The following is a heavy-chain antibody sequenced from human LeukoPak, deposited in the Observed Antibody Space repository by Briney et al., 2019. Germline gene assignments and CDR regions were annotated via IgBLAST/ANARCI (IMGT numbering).Heavy chain of an antibody. CDR3: SRGRNWDDGDY. V-gene: IGHV3-74*01. D-gene: IGHD1-1*01. CDR1: GFTFNTYW. J-gene: IGHJ4*02. CDR2: INSDGSIV. Sequence: GGSLRLSCAASGFTFNTYWMYWVRQAPGKGLVWVSHINSDGSIVNYGDSVKSRFTISRDNAKNTLYLQMNSLRADDTALYFCSRGRNWDDGDYWGQGTLVTVSS.